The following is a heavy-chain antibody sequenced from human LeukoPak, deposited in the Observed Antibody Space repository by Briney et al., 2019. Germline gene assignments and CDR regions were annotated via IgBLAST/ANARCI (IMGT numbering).Heavy chain of an antibody. J-gene: IGHJ5*02. CDR1: GFTFSSYG. V-gene: IGHV3-30*18. CDR2: ISYDGSNK. Sequence: GGSLRLSRAASGFTFSSYGMHWVRQAPGKGLEWVAVISYDGSNKYYADSVKGRFTISRDNSKNTLYLQMNSLRAEDTAVYYCAKTYYYDSSGFSAFDPWGQGTLVTVSS. CDR3: AKTYYYDSSGFSAFDP. D-gene: IGHD3-22*01.